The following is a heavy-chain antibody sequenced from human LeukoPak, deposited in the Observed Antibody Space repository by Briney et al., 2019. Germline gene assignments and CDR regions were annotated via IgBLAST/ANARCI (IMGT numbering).Heavy chain of an antibody. J-gene: IGHJ6*03. V-gene: IGHV1-8*03. Sequence: ASVKVSCKASGYTFTSYDINWVRQATGQGLEWMGWMNPNSGNTGYAQKFQGRVTITRNTSISTAYMELSSLRSEDTAVYYCARGRKVGARGSRAYYYYMDVWGKGTTVTVSS. CDR1: GYTFTSYD. D-gene: IGHD1-26*01. CDR2: MNPNSGNT. CDR3: ARGRKVGARGSRAYYYYMDV.